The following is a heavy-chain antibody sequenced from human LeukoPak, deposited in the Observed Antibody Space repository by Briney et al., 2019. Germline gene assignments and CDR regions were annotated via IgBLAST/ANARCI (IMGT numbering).Heavy chain of an antibody. V-gene: IGHV4-38-2*02. Sequence: SETLSLTCTVSGYSISSGYYWGWIRQPPGKGLEWIGSIYHSGSTYYNPSLKSRVTISVDTSKNQFSLKLSSVTAADTAVYYCARVVTAGIYFFDYWGQGTLVTVSS. J-gene: IGHJ4*02. D-gene: IGHD6-13*01. CDR2: IYHSGST. CDR1: GYSISSGYY. CDR3: ARVVTAGIYFFDY.